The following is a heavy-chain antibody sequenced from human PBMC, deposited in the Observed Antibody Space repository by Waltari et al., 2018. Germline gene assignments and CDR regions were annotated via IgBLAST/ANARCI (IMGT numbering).Heavy chain of an antibody. V-gene: IGHV1-2*06. CDR2: LNPNTGDT. CDR1: GYTFTGYY. Sequence: QVQLVQSGAEGKKPGAAVKVSCKASGYTFTGYYFHWVRQAPGQGLEWMGRLNPNTGDTTYAQEFQGRVTMTRDTSISTAYMELTSLRSEDTAVYYCARDWGYYSDTSGYPSNWFGPWGQGTLVTVSS. CDR3: ARDWGYYSDTSGYPSNWFGP. D-gene: IGHD3-22*01. J-gene: IGHJ5*02.